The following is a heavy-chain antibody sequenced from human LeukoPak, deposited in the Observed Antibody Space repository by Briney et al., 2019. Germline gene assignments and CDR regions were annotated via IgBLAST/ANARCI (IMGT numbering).Heavy chain of an antibody. CDR3: ASGWGSSSGWYYD. CDR1: GFTFSSYA. D-gene: IGHD6-19*01. Sequence: RGSLRLSCAASGFTFSSYAMHWVRQAPGKGLEGVAVVSYDGSNKYYADSVKGRFTISRDNSKNTLYLQMNSLRAEDTAVYYCASGWGSSSGWYYDWGQGTLVTASS. J-gene: IGHJ4*02. CDR2: VSYDGSNK. V-gene: IGHV3-30*04.